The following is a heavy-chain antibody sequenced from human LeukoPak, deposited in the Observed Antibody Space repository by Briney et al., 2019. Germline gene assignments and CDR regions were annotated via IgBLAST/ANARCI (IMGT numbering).Heavy chain of an antibody. D-gene: IGHD4-17*01. CDR3: ARTTSLTASGYDY. J-gene: IGHJ4*02. CDR1: GYTFTSYH. CDR2: MNPYSGDR. V-gene: IGHV1-8*03. Sequence: ASVKVYCKTSGYTFTSYHINWVRQATGQGLECIGWMNPYSGDRGYAQKFQGRVSITSDTSISTAYMELSSLRSEDTAVYFCARTTSLTASGYDYWGQGTLVTVSS.